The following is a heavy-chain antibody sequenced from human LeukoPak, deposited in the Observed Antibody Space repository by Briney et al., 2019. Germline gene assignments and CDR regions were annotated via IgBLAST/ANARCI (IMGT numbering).Heavy chain of an antibody. Sequence: SGPTLVKPTQTLTVTCTFSGFSLSTSGVGVGWIRQPPGKALEWLALIYWDDDKRYSPSLKNRLTIIKDTSKNQVVLTMTNMDPVDTATYYCAHRRGRYFDWLGDYFDYWGQGTLVTVSS. CDR2: IYWDDDK. V-gene: IGHV2-5*02. D-gene: IGHD3-9*01. J-gene: IGHJ4*02. CDR1: GFSLSTSGVG. CDR3: AHRRGRYFDWLGDYFDY.